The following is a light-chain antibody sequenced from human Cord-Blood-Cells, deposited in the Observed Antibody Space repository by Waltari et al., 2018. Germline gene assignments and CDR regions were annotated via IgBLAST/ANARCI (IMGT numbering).Light chain of an antibody. Sequence: SSELPQDPAVSVALGQTVRITCLGDTLRSYSPSWYQQKPGQAPVLVIYGKNNRPSGIPDRFSGSSSGNTASLTITGAQAEDEAGYYCNSRDSSGNHLLVFGGGTKLTVL. CDR2: GKN. CDR3: NSRDSSGNHLLV. V-gene: IGLV3-19*01. J-gene: IGLJ3*02. CDR1: TLRSYS.